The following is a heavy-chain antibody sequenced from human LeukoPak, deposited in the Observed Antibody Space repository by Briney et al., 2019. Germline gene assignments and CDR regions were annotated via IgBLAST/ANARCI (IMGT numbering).Heavy chain of an antibody. V-gene: IGHV4-59*01. Sequence: SETLSLTCTVSGGSISSYYWSWIRQPPGKGLEWIGYIYYSGSTNYNPSLKSRVTISVDTSKNQFSLKLSSVTAADTAVYYCARDGKVTDYGEHNLWGRGTLVTVSS. CDR2: IYYSGST. J-gene: IGHJ5*02. CDR3: ARDGKVTDYGEHNL. CDR1: GGSISSYY. D-gene: IGHD4-17*01.